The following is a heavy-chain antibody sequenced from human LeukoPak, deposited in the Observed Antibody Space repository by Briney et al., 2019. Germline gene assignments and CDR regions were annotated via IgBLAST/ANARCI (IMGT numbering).Heavy chain of an antibody. D-gene: IGHD3-22*01. CDR2: IWYDGSNK. V-gene: IGHV3-33*06. CDR3: AKQTDYYDSSGLGY. CDR1: GFTFSSYG. Sequence: GGSLRLSCAASGFTFSSYGMHWVRQAPGKGLEWVAVIWYDGSNKYYADSVKGRFTISRDNSKNTLYLQMNSLRAEDTAVYYCAKQTDYYDSSGLGYWGQGTLVTVSS. J-gene: IGHJ4*02.